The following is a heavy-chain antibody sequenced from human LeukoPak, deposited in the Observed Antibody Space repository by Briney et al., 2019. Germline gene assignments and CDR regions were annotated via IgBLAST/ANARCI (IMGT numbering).Heavy chain of an antibody. CDR3: ARQYGSGSYSDY. CDR1: GFTFSSYA. J-gene: IGHJ4*02. CDR2: ISYDGSNK. Sequence: PGGSLRLSCAASGFTFSSYAMHWVRQAPGKGLEWVAVISYDGSNKYYADSVKGRFTISRDNSKNTLYLQMNSLRAEDTAVYYCARQYGSGSYSDYWGQGTLVTVSS. V-gene: IGHV3-30*04. D-gene: IGHD3-10*01.